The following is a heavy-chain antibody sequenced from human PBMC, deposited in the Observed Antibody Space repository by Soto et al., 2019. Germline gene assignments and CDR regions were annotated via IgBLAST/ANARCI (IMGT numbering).Heavy chain of an antibody. CDR2: IIPFFGTP. D-gene: IGHD3-22*01. J-gene: IGHJ4*02. Sequence: QVLLVQSGAEVKKPGSSVKVSCKISGATFSSYAMSWVRQAPGQGLEWIGGIIPFFGTPNYAQKFQGRVTSTADTSTATSYMELSSLRSDDTAVYYCARDKGAYYSHLVYWGQGTLVTVSS. CDR3: ARDKGAYYSHLVY. CDR1: GATFSSYA. V-gene: IGHV1-69*06.